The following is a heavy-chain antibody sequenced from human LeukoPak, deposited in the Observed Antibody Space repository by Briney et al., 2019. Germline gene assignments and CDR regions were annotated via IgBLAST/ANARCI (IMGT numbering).Heavy chain of an antibody. Sequence: GGSLRLSCAASGFTFSSYSMNWVRQAPGKGLEWVSSISSSSSYIYYADSVKGRFTISRDNAKNSLYLQMNSLRAEDTAVYYCARRVGSPLATDAFDIWGQGTMVTVSS. CDR1: GFTFSSYS. D-gene: IGHD1-26*01. V-gene: IGHV3-21*01. CDR2: ISSSSSYI. J-gene: IGHJ3*02. CDR3: ARRVGSPLATDAFDI.